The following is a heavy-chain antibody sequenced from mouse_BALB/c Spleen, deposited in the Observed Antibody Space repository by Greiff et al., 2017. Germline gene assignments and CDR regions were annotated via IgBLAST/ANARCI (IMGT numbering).Heavy chain of an antibody. CDR1: GFAFSSYD. CDR2: ISSGGGST. D-gene: IGHD1-1*01. Sequence: EVQLVESGGGLVKPGGSLKLSCAASGFAFSSYDMSWVRQTPEKRLEWVAYISSGGGSTYYPDTVKGRFTISRDNPKNTLFLQMTSLRSEDTAMYYCARTPPYYGSYYFDYWGQGTTLTVSS. J-gene: IGHJ2*01. CDR3: ARTPPYYGSYYFDY. V-gene: IGHV5-12-1*01.